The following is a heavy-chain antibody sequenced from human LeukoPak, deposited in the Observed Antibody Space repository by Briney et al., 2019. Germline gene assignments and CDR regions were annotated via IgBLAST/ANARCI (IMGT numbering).Heavy chain of an antibody. D-gene: IGHD5-24*01. J-gene: IGHJ4*02. Sequence: KPGGSLRLSCASSGFSFSSYSMNWVRQAPGKVLDWAHSISSSSSYLYYADSVKGRFTISRDNARKSLYLQMNSLRAEDTAVYYCARDSGWLQPNNFDYWGQGTLVTVSS. V-gene: IGHV3-21*01. CDR3: ARDSGWLQPNNFDY. CDR1: GFSFSSYS. CDR2: ISSSSSYL.